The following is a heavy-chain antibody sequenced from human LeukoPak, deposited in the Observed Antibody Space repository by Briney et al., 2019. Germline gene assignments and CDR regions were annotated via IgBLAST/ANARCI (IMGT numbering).Heavy chain of an antibody. Sequence: PGGSLRLSCAASGFTFSSYSMNWVRQAPGKGLEWVSSISPRSSYMYYADSVKGRFTSSRDDAKNSLYLQMNSLRVEDTAVYYCAAQGGLDNWGQGTLVTVSS. CDR2: ISPRSSYM. D-gene: IGHD3-16*01. CDR3: AAQGGLDN. V-gene: IGHV3-21*01. CDR1: GFTFSSYS. J-gene: IGHJ4*02.